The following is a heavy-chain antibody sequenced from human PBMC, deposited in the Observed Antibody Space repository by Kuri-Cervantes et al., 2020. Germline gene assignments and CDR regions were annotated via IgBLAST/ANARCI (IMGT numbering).Heavy chain of an antibody. CDR1: GGSVSSGSYY. CDR3: ARDGLDQRLVGYFDY. CDR2: IHYSGST. Sequence: ESLKISCTVSGGSVSSGSYYWSWIRQPPGKGLEWIGYIHYSGSTNHNPSLKSRVTISVDTSKNQFSLKLSSVTAADTAVYYCARDGLDQRLVGYFDYWGQGTLVTVSS. V-gene: IGHV4-61*01. D-gene: IGHD6-19*01. J-gene: IGHJ4*02.